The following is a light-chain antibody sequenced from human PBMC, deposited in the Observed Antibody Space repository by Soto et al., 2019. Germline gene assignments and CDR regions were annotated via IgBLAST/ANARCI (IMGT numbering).Light chain of an antibody. CDR1: QGVRSY. CDR3: HQVYTYPQT. CDR2: GAS. V-gene: IGKV1-9*01. J-gene: IGKJ1*01. Sequence: IQLTQSPSSLSASVGDRVTITCRASQGVRSYLAWFQQRPGKAPKLLIFGASTLQNGVPARFSGGGFGTEFTLTLPSLQPADFATYYSHQVYTYPQTFGQGNKVDVK.